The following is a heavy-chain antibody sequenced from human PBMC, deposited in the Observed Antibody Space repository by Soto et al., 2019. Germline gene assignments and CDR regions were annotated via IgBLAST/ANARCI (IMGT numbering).Heavy chain of an antibody. CDR3: GRDWVWFGAHPIDN. CDR1: GFTFSNYG. Sequence: QVEVVESGGGVGQPGRSLRLSCAASGFTFSNYGMHWVRQAPGKGLDWVAVISYDGSIEYYSESVKGRFTMSRDNSENTVYLQMNSLRTEDTAVYFCGRDWVWFGAHPIDNWGQGTLVTVSS. V-gene: IGHV3-30*03. CDR2: ISYDGSIE. D-gene: IGHD3-10*01. J-gene: IGHJ4*02.